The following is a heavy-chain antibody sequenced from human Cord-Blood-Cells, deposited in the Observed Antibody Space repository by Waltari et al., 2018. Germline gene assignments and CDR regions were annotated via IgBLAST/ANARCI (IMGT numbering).Heavy chain of an antibody. CDR1: GGSFSGYY. V-gene: IGHV4-34*01. J-gene: IGHJ4*02. Sequence: QVQLQQWGAGLLKPSETLSLTCAVYGGSFSGYYWSWIRQPPGKGLEWIGEITHSGSTTYNPPLRGRVAISVDTSRNQFSLKLSSVTAADTAVYYCAREGSYGSGSYFDYWGQGTLVTVSS. CDR2: ITHSGST. CDR3: AREGSYGSGSYFDY. D-gene: IGHD3-10*01.